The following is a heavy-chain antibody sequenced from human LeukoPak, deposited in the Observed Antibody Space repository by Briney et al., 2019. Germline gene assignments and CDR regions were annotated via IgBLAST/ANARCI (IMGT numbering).Heavy chain of an antibody. CDR1: GYTFTSYY. V-gene: IGHV1-46*01. Sequence: ASVKVSCKASGYTFTSYYMHWVRQAPGQGLEWMGIINPSGGSTSYAQKFQGRVTMTRDTSTSTVYMELSSLRSEDTAVYYCARAQGVAAAGSYYYGMDVWGQGTTVTVSS. CDR3: ARAQGVAAAGSYYYGMDV. CDR2: INPSGGST. D-gene: IGHD6-13*01. J-gene: IGHJ6*02.